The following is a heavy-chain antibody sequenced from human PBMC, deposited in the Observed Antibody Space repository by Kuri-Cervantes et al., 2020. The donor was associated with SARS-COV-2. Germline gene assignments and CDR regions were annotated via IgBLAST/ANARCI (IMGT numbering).Heavy chain of an antibody. J-gene: IGHJ4*02. D-gene: IGHD2-21*02. CDR2: INHSGST. CDR1: GGSFSGYY. Sequence: SETLSLTCAVYGGSFSGYYWSWIRQPPGKGLEWIGEINHSGSTNYNPSLKSRVTVSVDTPKSQFSLRLNSVTAADTAVYYCARGGCGGDCSLDYWGQGTLVTVSS. V-gene: IGHV4-34*01. CDR3: ARGGCGGDCSLDY.